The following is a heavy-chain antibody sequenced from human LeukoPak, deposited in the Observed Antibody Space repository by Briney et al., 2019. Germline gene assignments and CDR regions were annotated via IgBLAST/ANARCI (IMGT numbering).Heavy chain of an antibody. CDR2: IIPIFGTA. J-gene: IGHJ4*02. CDR3: ARDITVAGNRFDY. D-gene: IGHD6-19*01. V-gene: IGHV1-69*05. CDR1: GGTFSSYA. Sequence: ASVKVSCKASGGTFSSYAISWVRQAPGKGLEWMGGIIPIFGTANYAQKFQGGVTITTDESTSTAYMELSSLRSEDTAVYYCARDITVAGNRFDYWGQGTLVTVSS.